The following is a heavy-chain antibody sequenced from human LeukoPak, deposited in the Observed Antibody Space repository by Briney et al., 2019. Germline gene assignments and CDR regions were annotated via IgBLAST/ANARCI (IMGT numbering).Heavy chain of an antibody. CDR3: ASDPMVDTAVDY. V-gene: IGHV3-7*01. J-gene: IGHJ4*02. CDR2: IKQDGSEK. D-gene: IGHD5-18*01. CDR1: GFTFSSYW. Sequence: GGSLRLSCAASGFTFSSYWMSWVRQAPGKGLEWVANIKQDGSEKYYVDSVKGRFTISRDNAENSLYLQMNSLRAEDTAVYYCASDPMVDTAVDYWGQGTLVTVSS.